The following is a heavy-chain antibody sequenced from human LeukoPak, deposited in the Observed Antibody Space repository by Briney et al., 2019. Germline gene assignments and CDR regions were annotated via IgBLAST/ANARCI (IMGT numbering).Heavy chain of an antibody. V-gene: IGHV3-74*01. D-gene: IGHD5-12*01. CDR2: INTDGSIT. CDR3: ARTDSGYVPY. Sequence: PGGSLRLSCVASGFTFSNSWMHWVRQAPGEGLVWLSRINTDGSITNYADSVKGRFTISRDNAKNTLYLQMSSLRAEDTAVYYCARTDSGYVPYWGQGTLVTVSS. J-gene: IGHJ4*02. CDR1: GFTFSNSW.